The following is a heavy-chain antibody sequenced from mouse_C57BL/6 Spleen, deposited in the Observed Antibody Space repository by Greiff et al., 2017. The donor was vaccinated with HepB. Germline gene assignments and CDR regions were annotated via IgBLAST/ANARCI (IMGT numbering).Heavy chain of an antibody. CDR3: ARALHGSYRIFDY. J-gene: IGHJ2*01. CDR2: INYDGSST. V-gene: IGHV5-16*01. CDR1: GFTFSDYY. D-gene: IGHD2-3*01. Sequence: EVMLVESEGGLVQPGSSMKLSCTASGFTFSDYYMAWVRQVPEKGLEWVANINYDGSSTYYLDSLKSRFIISRDNAKNILYLQMSSLKSEDTATYYCARALHGSYRIFDYWGQGTTLTVSS.